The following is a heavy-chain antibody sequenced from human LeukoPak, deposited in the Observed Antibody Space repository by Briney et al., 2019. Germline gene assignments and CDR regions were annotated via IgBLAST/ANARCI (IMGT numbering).Heavy chain of an antibody. Sequence: SETLSLTCTVSGGSISSSSYYWGWIRQPPGKGLEWIGSIYYSGSTYYNPSLKSRVTISVDTSKNQFSLKLSSVTAADTAVYYCARVSAIPGLGYFVYWGQGTLVTVSS. CDR2: IYYSGST. D-gene: IGHD1-14*01. J-gene: IGHJ4*02. CDR1: GGSISSSSYY. CDR3: ARVSAIPGLGYFVY. V-gene: IGHV4-39*01.